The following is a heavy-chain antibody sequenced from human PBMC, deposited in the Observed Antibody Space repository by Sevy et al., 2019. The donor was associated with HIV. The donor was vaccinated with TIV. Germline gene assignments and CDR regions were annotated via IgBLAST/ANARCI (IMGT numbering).Heavy chain of an antibody. CDR2: IKSKTDGGTT. CDR1: GFIFSNAW. CDR3: TTEWEGGFDC. D-gene: IGHD1-26*01. Sequence: GESLKISCAASGFIFSNAWMSWVRQAPGKGLEWLGRIKSKTDGGTTVYAAAVKGKFTISRDDSKNTLYLQMNSLNTEETALYYCTTEWEGGFDCWGQGTLVTVSS. J-gene: IGHJ4*02. V-gene: IGHV3-15*05.